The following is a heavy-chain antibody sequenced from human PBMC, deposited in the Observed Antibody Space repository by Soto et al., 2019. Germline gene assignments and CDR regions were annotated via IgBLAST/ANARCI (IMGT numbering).Heavy chain of an antibody. J-gene: IGHJ4*02. CDR3: ARSPPGVAGRYYFDF. D-gene: IGHD6-6*01. Sequence: QVQLVESGGGVVQPGRSLRLSCAASGFAFSSYGMHWVRQTPGKGLEWVELIWYDGSNKYYADSVKGRFTISRDNSKNTRYLQLHSLRAEDTAVYFCARSPPGVAGRYYFDFWGQGTLVTVSS. CDR1: GFAFSSYG. V-gene: IGHV3-33*01. CDR2: IWYDGSNK.